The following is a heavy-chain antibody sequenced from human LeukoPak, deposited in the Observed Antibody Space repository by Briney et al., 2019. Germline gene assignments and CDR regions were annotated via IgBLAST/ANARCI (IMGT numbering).Heavy chain of an antibody. D-gene: IGHD1-26*01. Sequence: EPGGSLRLSCAASGFTFTSYSMNWVRQAPGKGLEWVSSISSSSNYIYYADSVKGRLTISRDNSKNTLYLQMNSLRADDTAVYYCARAPWGVGATPPYWGQGTLVTVSS. J-gene: IGHJ4*02. CDR2: ISSSSNYI. CDR1: GFTFTSYS. CDR3: ARAPWGVGATPPY. V-gene: IGHV3-21*01.